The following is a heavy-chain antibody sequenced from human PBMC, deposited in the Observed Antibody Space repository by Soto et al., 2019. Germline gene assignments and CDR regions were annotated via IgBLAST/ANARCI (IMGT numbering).Heavy chain of an antibody. CDR1: GGTFSSYA. V-gene: IGHV1-69*06. Sequence: SVKVSCKASGGTFSSYAISWVRQAPGQGLEWMGGIIPIFGTANYAQKFQGRVTITEDKSTNTAYLELSSLRSEDTAVYFFSTESGRIVGATRYYYYGMDVWGQGTTVTVSS. CDR3: STESGRIVGATRYYYYGMDV. CDR2: IIPIFGTA. D-gene: IGHD1-26*01. J-gene: IGHJ6*02.